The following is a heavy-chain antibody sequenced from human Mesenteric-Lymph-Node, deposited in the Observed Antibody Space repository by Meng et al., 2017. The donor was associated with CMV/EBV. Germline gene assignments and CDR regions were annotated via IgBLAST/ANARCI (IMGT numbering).Heavy chain of an antibody. CDR2: IYSGGST. CDR3: ARERGGNCSGASCSRASDY. Sequence: GESLKISCAASGFTVSSNYMSWVRQAPGKGLEWVSVIYSGGSTYYADSVKGRFTISRDNSKNTLYLQMNSLRAEDTGVYYCARERGGNCSGASCSRASDYWGQGTLVTVSS. J-gene: IGHJ4*02. D-gene: IGHD2-15*01. CDR1: GFTVSSNY. V-gene: IGHV3-66*01.